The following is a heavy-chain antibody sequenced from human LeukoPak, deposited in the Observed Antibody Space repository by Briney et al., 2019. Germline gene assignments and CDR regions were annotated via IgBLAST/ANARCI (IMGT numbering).Heavy chain of an antibody. D-gene: IGHD4-17*01. CDR1: GYSFTSYW. J-gene: IGHJ5*02. Sequence: GESLKISCKGSGYSFTSYWIGGVRQMPGKGLEWMGIIYPGDSDTRYSPSFQGQVTISADKSISTAYLQWSSLKASDTAMYYCARGPLYGEHSNWFDPWGQGTLVTVSS. CDR3: ARGPLYGEHSNWFDP. CDR2: IYPGDSDT. V-gene: IGHV5-51*01.